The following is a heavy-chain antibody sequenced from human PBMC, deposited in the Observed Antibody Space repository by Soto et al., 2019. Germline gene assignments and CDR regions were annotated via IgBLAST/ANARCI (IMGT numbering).Heavy chain of an antibody. CDR1: GFTFSNYG. D-gene: IGHD3-22*01. V-gene: IGHV3-33*05. CDR3: VRGDGDYHDGNGYLGRH. Sequence: GGSLRLSCAASGFTFSNYGMHWARQAPGKGLEWVAVISYDGSNKYYADSVKGRFTISRDNAQNTLYLQMNSLRAEDTAVYFCVRGDGDYHDGNGYLGRHWGQGTLVTVSS. J-gene: IGHJ4*02. CDR2: ISYDGSNK.